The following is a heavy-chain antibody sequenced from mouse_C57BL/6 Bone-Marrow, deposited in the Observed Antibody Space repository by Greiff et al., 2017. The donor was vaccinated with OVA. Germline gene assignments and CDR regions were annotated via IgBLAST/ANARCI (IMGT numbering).Heavy chain of an antibody. CDR1: GFNIKDDY. J-gene: IGHJ1*03. V-gene: IGHV14-4*01. Sequence: EVQLQQSGAELVRTGASVKLSCTASGFNIKDDYMHWVKQRPEQGLEWIGWIDPENGDTEYASKFQGKATITADTSSNTAYLQLSSLTSEDTAVYYCTITTVVGGYFDVWGTGTTVTVSS. D-gene: IGHD1-1*01. CDR2: IDPENGDT. CDR3: TITTVVGGYFDV.